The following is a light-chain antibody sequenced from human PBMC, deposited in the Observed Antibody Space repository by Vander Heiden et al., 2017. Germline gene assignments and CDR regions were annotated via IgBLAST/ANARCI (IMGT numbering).Light chain of an antibody. V-gene: IGKV3-11*01. CDR1: QSVSSY. Sequence: DIVLPQSPAMSLSPGERATLYCRASQSVSSYLAWYQQKPGQDPRLLIYDTSNRATGIPASCSGSGYGTDFTITISSLEPEDFAVYYCQKHDNWPLLAFGGGTKVEIK. CDR2: DTS. CDR3: QKHDNWPLLA. J-gene: IGKJ4*01.